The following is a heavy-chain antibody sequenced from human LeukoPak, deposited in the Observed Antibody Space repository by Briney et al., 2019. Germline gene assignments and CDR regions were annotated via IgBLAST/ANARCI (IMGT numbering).Heavy chain of an antibody. D-gene: IGHD3-10*01. V-gene: IGHV3-23*01. CDR2: IIGSAVNT. CDR3: AKYTSGTSYRGLDQ. J-gene: IGHJ4*02. Sequence: GESLRLSCGASGLTVSSYGMSWVRQAPGKGLEWVSTIIGSAVNTYYADSVKGRFSISRDDSKNTVYLQMNSLRAEDTAVYSCAKYTSGTSYRGLDQWGQGTLVTVSS. CDR1: GLTVSSYG.